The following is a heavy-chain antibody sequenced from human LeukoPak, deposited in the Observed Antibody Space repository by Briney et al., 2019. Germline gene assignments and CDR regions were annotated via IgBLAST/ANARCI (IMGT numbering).Heavy chain of an antibody. CDR2: IVGSRDNT. CDR3: AKEETAAGPAEYSQH. J-gene: IGHJ1*01. CDR1: GFTFSNYA. V-gene: IGHV3-23*01. D-gene: IGHD6-13*01. Sequence: PGGSLRLSCAASGFTFSNYAMTWVRQAPGKGLEWVAAIVGSRDNTYYADSVRGRFTISRDNSKNTLYLQMNSLRAEDTAVYYCAKEETAAGPAEYSQHWGQGTLVTVSS.